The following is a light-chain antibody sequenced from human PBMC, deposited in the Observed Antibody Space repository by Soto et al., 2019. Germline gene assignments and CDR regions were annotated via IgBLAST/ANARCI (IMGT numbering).Light chain of an antibody. CDR2: YDD. CDR1: QSNIGNNA. CDR3: AAWDDNLNGRV. Sequence: QPVLTQPPSVSDAPRQRVTISCSGSQSNIGNNAVSWYQQLPGKAPKLLIYYDDLLPSGVSDRFSGSKSGTSASLAISGLQSEDEADYYCAAWDDNLNGRVFGGGTKLTVL. V-gene: IGLV1-36*01. J-gene: IGLJ3*02.